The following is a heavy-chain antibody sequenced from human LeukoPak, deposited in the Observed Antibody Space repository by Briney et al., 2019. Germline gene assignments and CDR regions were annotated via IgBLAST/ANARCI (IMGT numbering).Heavy chain of an antibody. D-gene: IGHD6-19*01. V-gene: IGHV4-30-4*07. CDR1: GGSISSGGYS. CDR3: ARRNGIAVAGTGGHNWFDP. Sequence: SQTLSLTCAVSGGSISSGGYSWSWIRQPPGEGLEWIGYIYYSGSTNYNPSLKSRVTISVDTSKNQFSLKLSSVTAADTAVYYCARRNGIAVAGTGGHNWFDPWGQGTLVTVSS. J-gene: IGHJ5*02. CDR2: IYYSGST.